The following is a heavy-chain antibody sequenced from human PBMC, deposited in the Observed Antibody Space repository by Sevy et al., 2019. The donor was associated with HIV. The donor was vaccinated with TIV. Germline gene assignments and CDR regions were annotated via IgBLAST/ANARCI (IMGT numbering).Heavy chain of an antibody. Sequence: GGSLRLSCAASGFTFSSYGMHWVRQAPGKGLEWVAVISYDGSNKYYAYSVKGRFTISRDNSKNTLYLQMNSLRAEDTAVYYCAKEGSSSWTYYYYYYMDVWGKGTTVTVSS. V-gene: IGHV3-30*18. CDR1: GFTFSSYG. D-gene: IGHD6-13*01. CDR2: ISYDGSNK. CDR3: AKEGSSSWTYYYYYYMDV. J-gene: IGHJ6*03.